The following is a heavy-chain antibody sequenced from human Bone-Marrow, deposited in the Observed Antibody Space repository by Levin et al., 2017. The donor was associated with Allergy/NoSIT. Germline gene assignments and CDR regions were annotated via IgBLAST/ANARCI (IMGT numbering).Heavy chain of an antibody. CDR2: INKDGSEK. J-gene: IGHJ4*02. CDR1: RFTISSYY. CDR3: ARVQWLGYFDY. V-gene: IGHV3-7*04. Sequence: GGSLRLSCEASRFTISSYYMSWVRQAPGEGLEWVANINKDGSEKYYVDSVKGRFTISRDNAKNALYLQMNSLRVEDTAVYYCARVQWLGYFDYWGQGTLVTVSS. D-gene: IGHD6-19*01.